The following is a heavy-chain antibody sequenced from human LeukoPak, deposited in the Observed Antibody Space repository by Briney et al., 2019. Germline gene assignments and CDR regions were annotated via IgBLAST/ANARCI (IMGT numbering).Heavy chain of an antibody. D-gene: IGHD3-10*01. J-gene: IGHJ6*02. CDR1: GDFISSSSYY. Sequence: SETLSLTCTVSGDFISSSSYYWGWIRQPPGRGLEWIGSVYYRGNMYYNPSLKSRVTISVDTSKNQFSLKLSSVTAADTAVYYCARAHQVPWFGLYYYYGMDVWGQGTTVTVSS. CDR3: ARAHQVPWFGLYYYYGMDV. V-gene: IGHV4-39*07. CDR2: VYYRGNM.